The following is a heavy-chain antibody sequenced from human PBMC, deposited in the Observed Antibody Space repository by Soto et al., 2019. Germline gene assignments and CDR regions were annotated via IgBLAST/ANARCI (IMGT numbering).Heavy chain of an antibody. CDR2: INHSGST. CDR3: ARGTGTTCDY. CDR1: GGSFSGYY. J-gene: IGHJ4*02. V-gene: IGHV4-34*01. D-gene: IGHD1-7*01. Sequence: SETLSLTCAVYGGSFSGYYWSWIRQPPGKGLECIGEINHSGSTNYNPSLKSRVTISVDTSKNQFSLKLSSVTAADTAVYYCARGTGTTCDYWGQGTLVTVSS.